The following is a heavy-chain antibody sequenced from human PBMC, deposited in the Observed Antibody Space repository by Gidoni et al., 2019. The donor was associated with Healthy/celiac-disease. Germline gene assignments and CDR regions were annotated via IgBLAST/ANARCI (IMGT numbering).Heavy chain of an antibody. J-gene: IGHJ4*02. CDR3: ARRLGYSSSWSDY. V-gene: IGHV4-39*01. D-gene: IGHD6-13*01. CDR1: GGSISRSSYY. Sequence: QLQLQVSGPGLVKPSETLSLTCTVSGGSISRSSYYWGWIRKHPGKGLEWIGSMYYSGNTYYNPSLKSRVTISVDTSKNQFSLKLSSVTAADTAVYYCARRLGYSSSWSDYWGQGTLVTVSS. CDR2: MYYSGNT.